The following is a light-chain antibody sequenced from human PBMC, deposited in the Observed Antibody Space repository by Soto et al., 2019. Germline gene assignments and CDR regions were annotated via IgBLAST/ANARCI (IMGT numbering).Light chain of an antibody. Sequence: DSLYFCPGRSTTLSCKASQSVRSDLAWYQQKPGQAPRLLIYDASRRATGIPARFSGSGYGTAFDLALSSLDSGGFAVYICEEPSYAPLSVAGGTKVDIK. V-gene: IGKV3-11*01. J-gene: IGKJ4*01. CDR2: DAS. CDR1: QSVRSD. CDR3: EEPSYAPLS.